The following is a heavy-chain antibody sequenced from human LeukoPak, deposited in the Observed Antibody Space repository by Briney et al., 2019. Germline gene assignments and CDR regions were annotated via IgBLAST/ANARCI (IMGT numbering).Heavy chain of an antibody. V-gene: IGHV4-34*01. J-gene: IGHJ4*02. D-gene: IGHD5-12*01. Sequence: SETLSLTCAVYGGSFSGYYWSWIRQPPGKGLEWIGEINHSGSTNYNPSLKSRVTISVDTSKNQFSLKLSSVTAADTAVYYCARDHSGYGIDYWGQGTLVTVSS. CDR2: INHSGST. CDR1: GGSFSGYY. CDR3: ARDHSGYGIDY.